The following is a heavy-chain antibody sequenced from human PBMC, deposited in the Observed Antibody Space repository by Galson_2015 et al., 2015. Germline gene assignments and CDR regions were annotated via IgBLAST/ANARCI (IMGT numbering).Heavy chain of an antibody. V-gene: IGHV6-1*01. Sequence: CAISGDSVSSNSAAWNWIRQSPSRGLEWLGRTYYRSKWYSDYAVSVKSRITINPDTSKNQFSLQLNSVTPEDTAVYYCAREPDMGIVVVVVAIGWFDPWGQETLVTVSS. CDR1: GDSVSSNSAA. D-gene: IGHD2-15*01. CDR3: AREPDMGIVVVVVAIGWFDP. J-gene: IGHJ5*02. CDR2: TYYRSKWYS.